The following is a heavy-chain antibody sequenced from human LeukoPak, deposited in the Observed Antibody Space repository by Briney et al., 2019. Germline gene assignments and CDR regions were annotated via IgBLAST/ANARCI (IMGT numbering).Heavy chain of an antibody. J-gene: IGHJ4*02. D-gene: IGHD2-2*01. CDR3: AKGTLASCSGASCYDLDS. CDR2: ITGSGRDT. CDR1: GFAFISYA. V-gene: IGHV3-23*01. Sequence: GGSLRLSCAASGFAFISYAMSWVRQAPVKGLEWVSSITGSGRDTYYAGSVKGRITISRDNSRNTLYLQMNSLRADDTALYYCAKGTLASCSGASCYDLDSWGQGTLVTVTS.